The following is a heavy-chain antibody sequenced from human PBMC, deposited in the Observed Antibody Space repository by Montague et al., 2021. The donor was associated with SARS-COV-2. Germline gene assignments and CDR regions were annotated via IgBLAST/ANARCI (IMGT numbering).Heavy chain of an antibody. CDR2: ISYAEYNK. CDR1: GFTFSSYA. CDR3: ASDAYGDHVGFFHH. J-gene: IGHJ1*01. D-gene: IGHD4-17*01. Sequence: RSLSLAASGFTFSSYAMHWVRQAPGKGLEWVAVISYAEYNKYYADSVKGRFTISRDNSKNTLYLQMDGLRPDDTAVYYCASDAYGDHVGFFHHWGQGSLVTVSS. V-gene: IGHV3-30-3*01.